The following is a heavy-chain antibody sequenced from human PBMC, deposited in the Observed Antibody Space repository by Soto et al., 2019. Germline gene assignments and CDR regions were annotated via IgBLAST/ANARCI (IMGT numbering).Heavy chain of an antibody. CDR2: IKSKTDGGTT. Sequence: GGSLRLSCAASDFTFSNAWMNWVRQAPGKGLEWVGRIKSKTDGGTTDYAAPVKGRFTISRDDSKNTLYLQMNSLKTEDTAVYYCTTDGGIAAAGTVTYWGQGTLVTVSS. CDR3: TTDGGIAAAGTVTY. D-gene: IGHD6-13*01. J-gene: IGHJ4*02. CDR1: DFTFSNAW. V-gene: IGHV3-15*07.